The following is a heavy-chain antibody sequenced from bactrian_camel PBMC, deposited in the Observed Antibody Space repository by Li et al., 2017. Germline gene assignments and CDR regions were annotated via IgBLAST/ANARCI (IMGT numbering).Heavy chain of an antibody. V-gene: IGHV3S1*01. D-gene: IGHD4*01. CDR2: INNRGGKT. Sequence: HVQLVESGGDLVQPGGSLRLSCAASGFTFTNYWMHWVRQAPGKGLEWVSAINNRGGKTYYADSVKGRFTVSRDSAKGTLYLQMSSLKPEDTAVCYYAHEFLCTAVQGIFPYSDYGQGTQVTVS. CDR1: GFTFTNYW. J-gene: IGHJ4*01.